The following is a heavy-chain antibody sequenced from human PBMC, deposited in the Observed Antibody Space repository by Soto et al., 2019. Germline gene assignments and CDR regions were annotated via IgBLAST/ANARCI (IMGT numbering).Heavy chain of an antibody. CDR3: AREGAVADRDAFDI. V-gene: IGHV4-39*01. CDR2: IYYSGST. CDR1: GGSISSSSYY. Sequence: QLQLQESGPGLVKPSETLSLTCTVSGGSISSSSYYWGWIRQPPGKGLEWIGSIYYSGSTYYNPSLKSRVTISVDTSKNQFSLKLSSVTAADTAVYYCAREGAVADRDAFDIWGQGTMVTVSS. J-gene: IGHJ3*02. D-gene: IGHD6-19*01.